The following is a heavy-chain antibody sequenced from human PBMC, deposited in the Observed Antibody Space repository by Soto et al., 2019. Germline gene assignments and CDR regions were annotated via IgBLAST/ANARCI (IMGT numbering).Heavy chain of an antibody. CDR2: IYPGDSDT. CDR1: GYSFTSYW. Sequence: GESLKISCKGSGYSFTSYWIGWVRQMPGKGLEWMGIIYPGDSDTRYSPSFQGQVTISADKSISTAYLQWSSLKASDTAMYYCARPRDVGFPPPGGKISAQNYFDYWGQGTLVTVSS. CDR3: ARPRDVGFPPPGGKISAQNYFDY. D-gene: IGHD2-15*01. J-gene: IGHJ4*02. V-gene: IGHV5-51*01.